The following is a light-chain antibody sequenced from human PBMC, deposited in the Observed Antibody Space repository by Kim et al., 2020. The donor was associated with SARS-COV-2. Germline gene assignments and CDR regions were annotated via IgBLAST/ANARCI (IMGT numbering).Light chain of an antibody. J-gene: IGKJ5*01. CDR2: DAS. CDR3: QQRST. Sequence: ATLTLPPGERATLSCRASQSVSSYLAWYQQKPGQAPRLLTYDASNRATGIPARFSGSGSGTDFTLTISSLEPEDFAVYYCQQRSTFGQGTRLEIK. CDR1: QSVSSY. V-gene: IGKV3-11*01.